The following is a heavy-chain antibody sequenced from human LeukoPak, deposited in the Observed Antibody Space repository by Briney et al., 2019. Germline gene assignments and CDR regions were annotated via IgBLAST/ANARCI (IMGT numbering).Heavy chain of an antibody. CDR1: GLTFSSYG. CDR3: PIYRFFGVVMHRSGFDY. V-gene: IGHV3-30*02. J-gene: IGHJ4*02. Sequence: GGCLRLSCAAYGLTFSSYGMHWVRQAPDKGLEWVAFIRYDGSNKYYADSVKGRLTISRDNSKSELYLQMNSLRLKSLAVEYWPIYRFFGVVMHRSGFDYWGQGTLVTVSS. CDR2: IRYDGSNK. D-gene: IGHD3-3*01.